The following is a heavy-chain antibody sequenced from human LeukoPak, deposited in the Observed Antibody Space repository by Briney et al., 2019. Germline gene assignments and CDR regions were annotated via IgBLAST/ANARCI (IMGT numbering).Heavy chain of an antibody. CDR1: GGSISSYY. Sequence: KPSETLSLTCTVSGGSISSYYWSWIRRPPGKGLEWIGYIYYSGSTNYNPSLKSRVTISVDTSKNQFSLKLSSVTAADTAVYYCAGGVGATDYWGQGTLVTVSS. CDR3: AGGVGATDY. J-gene: IGHJ4*02. D-gene: IGHD1-26*01. V-gene: IGHV4-59*01. CDR2: IYYSGST.